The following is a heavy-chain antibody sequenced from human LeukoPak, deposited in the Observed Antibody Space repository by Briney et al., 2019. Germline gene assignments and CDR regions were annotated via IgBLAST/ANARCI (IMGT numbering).Heavy chain of an antibody. J-gene: IGHJ4*02. D-gene: IGHD3-10*01. CDR1: GFTFSSYA. Sequence: PGGSLRLSCAASGFTFSSYAMSWVRQAPGKGLEWVSAISGSGGSTYYADSVKGRFTLSRDNSKNTLYLQMNSLRAEDTAVYYCAKYGVRAYYFDYWGQGTLVTVSS. CDR2: ISGSGGST. CDR3: AKYGVRAYYFDY. V-gene: IGHV3-23*01.